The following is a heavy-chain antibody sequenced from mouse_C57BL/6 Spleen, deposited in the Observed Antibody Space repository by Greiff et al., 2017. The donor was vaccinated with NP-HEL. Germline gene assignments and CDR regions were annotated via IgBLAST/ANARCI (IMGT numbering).Heavy chain of an antibody. CDR1: GYTFTSYT. D-gene: IGHD1-1*01. J-gene: IGHJ1*03. CDR3: ARGPYGSSYRYFDV. Sequence: QVQLQQSGAELARPGASVKMSCKASGYTFTSYTMHWVKQRPGQGLEWIGYINPSSGYTKYNQKFKDKATLTADKSSSTAYMQLSSLTSEDSAVYYCARGPYGSSYRYFDVWGTGTTVTVSS. CDR2: INPSSGYT. V-gene: IGHV1-4*01.